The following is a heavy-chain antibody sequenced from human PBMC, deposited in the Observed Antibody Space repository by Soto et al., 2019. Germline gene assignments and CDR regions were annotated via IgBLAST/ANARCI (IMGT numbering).Heavy chain of an antibody. V-gene: IGHV1-24*01. CDR1: GYTLTELS. J-gene: IGHJ6*02. D-gene: IGHD6-19*01. CDR2: FDPEDGET. Sequence: ASVKVSCKVSGYTLTELSMHWVRQAPGKGLEWMGGFDPEDGETIYAQKFQGRVTMTEDTSTDTAYMELSSLRSEDTAVYYCATEPLRGSVAGTLYYYGMDVWGQGTTVTVSS. CDR3: ATEPLRGSVAGTLYYYGMDV.